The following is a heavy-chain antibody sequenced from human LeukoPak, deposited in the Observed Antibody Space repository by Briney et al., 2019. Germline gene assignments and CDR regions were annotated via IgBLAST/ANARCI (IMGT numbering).Heavy chain of an antibody. CDR2: ISGYNGST. J-gene: IGHJ4*02. CDR3: ARASSGWYGY. D-gene: IGHD6-19*01. V-gene: IGHV3-48*04. Sequence: GGSLRLSCAASGFAFSGLSMNWVRQAPGKGLEWISFISGYNGSTYYADSVKGRFTISRDNAKNTLYLQMGSLRVEDMAVYYCARASSGWYGYWGQGTLVTVSS. CDR1: GFAFSGLS.